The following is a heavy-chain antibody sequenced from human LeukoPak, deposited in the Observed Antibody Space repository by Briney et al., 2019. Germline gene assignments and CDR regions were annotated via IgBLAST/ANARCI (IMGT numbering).Heavy chain of an antibody. D-gene: IGHD2-2*01. CDR2: IQFDGSET. CDR1: GFTFSGYW. V-gene: IGHV3-30*02. J-gene: IGHJ5*02. Sequence: GGSLRLSCAASGFTFSGYWMTWLRQAPGKGLEWVAFIQFDGSETYYADSVKGRFAISRDNSKNTLYLQMNTLTVEGTAVYYCAKDRCSRTSCRNLFDPWGQGILVTVSS. CDR3: AKDRCSRTSCRNLFDP.